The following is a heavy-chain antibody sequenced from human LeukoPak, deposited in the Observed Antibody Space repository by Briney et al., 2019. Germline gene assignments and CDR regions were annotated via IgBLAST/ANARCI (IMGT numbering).Heavy chain of an antibody. V-gene: IGHV3-30*04. CDR1: GFTFSSYA. CDR2: ISYDGSNK. D-gene: IGHD2-8*02. CDR3: ARDFRTGGSYYYYGMDV. Sequence: AGGSLRLSCAPSGFTFSSYAMPWVRQAPGKGLEWVAVISYDGSNKYYAASVKGLFTISRDNSKNTLYLQMNSLRAEDTAVYCCARDFRTGGSYYYYGMDVWGQGTTVTVSS. J-gene: IGHJ6*02.